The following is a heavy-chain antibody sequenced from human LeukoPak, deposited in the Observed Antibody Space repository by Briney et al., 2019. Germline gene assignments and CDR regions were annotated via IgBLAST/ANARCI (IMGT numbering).Heavy chain of an antibody. CDR3: ARDSWVRYFDWLHRFPDRSWYFDL. Sequence: ASVKVSCKASGYTFTSYGISWVRQAPGQGLEWMGWISAYNGNTNYAQKLQGRVTMTTDTSTSTAYMELRSLRSDDTAVYYCARDSWVRYFDWLHRFPDRSWYFDLWGRGTLVTVSS. CDR2: ISAYNGNT. CDR1: GYTFTSYG. V-gene: IGHV1-18*01. J-gene: IGHJ2*01. D-gene: IGHD3-9*01.